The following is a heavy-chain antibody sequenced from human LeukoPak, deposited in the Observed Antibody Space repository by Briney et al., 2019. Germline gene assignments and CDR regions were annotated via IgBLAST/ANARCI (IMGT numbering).Heavy chain of an antibody. CDR2: IYYSGST. V-gene: IGHV4-39*07. J-gene: IGHJ4*02. CDR1: GGSISSSSYY. Sequence: PSETLSLTCTVSGGSISSSSYYWGWIRQPPGKGLEWIGSIYYSGSTYYNPSLKSRVTISVDTSKNQFSLKLSSVTAADTAVYYCARDSRYSSSWYDYWGQGTLVTVSS. CDR3: ARDSRYSSSWYDY. D-gene: IGHD6-13*01.